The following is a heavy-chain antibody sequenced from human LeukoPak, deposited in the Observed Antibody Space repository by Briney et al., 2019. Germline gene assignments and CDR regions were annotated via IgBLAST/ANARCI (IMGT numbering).Heavy chain of an antibody. V-gene: IGHV3-48*02. J-gene: IGHJ4*02. D-gene: IGHD3-22*01. CDR1: GFTFSSYS. CDR2: ISSSSSTI. CDR3: ARGVDSSGYYRRGY. Sequence: GGSLRLSCAASGFTFSSYSMNWVRQAPGKGLEGVSYISSSSSTIYYADSVKGRFTISRDNAKNSLYLQMNSLRDEATAVYYCARGVDSSGYYRRGYWGRGTLVTVSS.